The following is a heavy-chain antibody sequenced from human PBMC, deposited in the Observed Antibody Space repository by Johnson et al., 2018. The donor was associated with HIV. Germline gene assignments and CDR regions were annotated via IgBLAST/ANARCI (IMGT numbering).Heavy chain of an antibody. CDR2: INSDGSST. CDR1: GFTVSSNY. D-gene: IGHD7-27*01. CDR3: ARNPTTQYSRLTGDFGAFDI. J-gene: IGHJ3*02. Sequence: VQLMESGGGLVQPGGSLRLSCAASGFTVSSNYMSWVRQAPGKGLVWVSRINSDGSSTSYADSVKGRFTISRDNSKNTLYLQMNSLRAEDTALYYCARNPTTQYSRLTGDFGAFDIWGQGTMVTVSS. V-gene: IGHV3-74*02.